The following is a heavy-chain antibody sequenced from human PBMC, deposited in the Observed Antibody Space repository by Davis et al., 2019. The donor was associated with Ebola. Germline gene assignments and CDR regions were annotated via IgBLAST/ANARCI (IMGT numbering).Heavy chain of an antibody. Sequence: SGPTLVKPTQTLTLTCTFSGFPLITGGMGVGWIRQPPGKALEWLALIYWDDDKRYSPSLKNRLTITKGTSENQVVLTMTDIDPVDTATYYCAHRGWMGFDYWGQGTLVTVSS. J-gene: IGHJ4*02. CDR2: IYWDDDK. CDR1: GFPLITGGMG. D-gene: IGHD2-2*03. V-gene: IGHV2-5*02. CDR3: AHRGWMGFDY.